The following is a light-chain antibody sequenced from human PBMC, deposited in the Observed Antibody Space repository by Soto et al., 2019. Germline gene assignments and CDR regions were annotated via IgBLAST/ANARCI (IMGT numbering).Light chain of an antibody. CDR3: QQYGSSGT. V-gene: IGKV3-20*01. CDR2: DAS. Sequence: EVVLTQSPATLSLSPGERATLSCRASQSVGSYLAWYQQKPGQAPRLLIYDASNRATGIPDRFSGSGSGTDFTLTISRLEPEDFAVYYCQQYGSSGTFGQGTRWIS. J-gene: IGKJ1*01. CDR1: QSVGSY.